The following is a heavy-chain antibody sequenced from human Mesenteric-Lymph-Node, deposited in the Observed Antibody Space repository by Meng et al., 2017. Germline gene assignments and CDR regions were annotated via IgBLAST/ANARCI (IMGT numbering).Heavy chain of an antibody. CDR2: IYYSGST. CDR1: GGSISSGDYY. D-gene: IGHD3-22*01. Sequence: QVQLQGSGPGLVKPSQTLSLTCTVSGGSISSGDYYWSWIRQPPGKGLEWIGYIYYSGSTYYNPSLKSRVTISVDTSKNQFSLKLSSVTAADTAVYYCARGYYDSSGYGYWYFDLWGRGTLVTVSS. V-gene: IGHV4-30-4*01. CDR3: ARGYYDSSGYGYWYFDL. J-gene: IGHJ2*01.